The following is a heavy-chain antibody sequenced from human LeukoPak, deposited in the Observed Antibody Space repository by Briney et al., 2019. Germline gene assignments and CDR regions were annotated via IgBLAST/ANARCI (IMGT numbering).Heavy chain of an antibody. CDR1: GLTFSSYG. D-gene: IGHD2-2*01. J-gene: IGHJ4*02. CDR2: IRYDGSNK. Sequence: GGSLRLSCAASGLTFSSYGMHWVRQAPGEGLEWVAFIRYDGSNKYYADSVKGRFTISRDNSKNTLYLQMNSLRAEDTAVYYCAKGRTIVVVPAVPFDYWGQGTLVTVSS. CDR3: AKGRTIVVVPAVPFDY. V-gene: IGHV3-30*02.